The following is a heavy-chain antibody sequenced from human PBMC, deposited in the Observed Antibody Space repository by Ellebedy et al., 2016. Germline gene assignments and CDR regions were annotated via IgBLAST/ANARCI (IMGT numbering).Heavy chain of an antibody. V-gene: IGHV3-53*05. CDR2: IYSGGST. CDR1: GFTVSTNY. D-gene: IGHD1-26*01. J-gene: IGHJ4*02. CDR3: ARWDRGY. Sequence: GESLKISXAASGFTVSTNYMSWVRQAPGKGLEWVSVIYSGGSTYYADSVKGRFTISRDNSKNTLYLQMNSLRSEDTAVYYCARWDRGYWGQGTLVTVSS.